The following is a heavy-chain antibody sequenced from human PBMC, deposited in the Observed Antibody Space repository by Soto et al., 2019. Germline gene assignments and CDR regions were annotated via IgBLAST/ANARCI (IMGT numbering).Heavy chain of an antibody. CDR1: GFTFRDFG. V-gene: IGHV3-30*18. J-gene: IGHJ6*02. CDR2: ISYDGGEK. CDR3: AKAGSYYYYYGMDV. Sequence: QVQLVESGGGVVQPGRSLRLSCAASGFTFRDFGIHWVRQAPGKGLEWAAIISYDGGEKYYADSVKGRFTISRDNSKNTLYLQMNSLRAEDTAVYYCAKAGSYYYYYGMDVWGQGTTVTVSS.